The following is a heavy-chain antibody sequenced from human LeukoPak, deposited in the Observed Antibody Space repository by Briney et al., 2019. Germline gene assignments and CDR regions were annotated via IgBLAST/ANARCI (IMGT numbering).Heavy chain of an antibody. V-gene: IGHV4-31*03. J-gene: IGHJ5*02. CDR3: ARDRAGEGFDP. Sequence: SETLSLTCTVSGGSISSGGYYWSWIRQHPGKGLEWIGYIYYSGSTYYNPSLKSRVTISVDTSKNQFSPKLSSVTAADTAVYYCARDRAGEGFDPWGQGTLVTVSS. CDR2: IYYSGST. CDR1: GGSISSGGYY. D-gene: IGHD6-19*01.